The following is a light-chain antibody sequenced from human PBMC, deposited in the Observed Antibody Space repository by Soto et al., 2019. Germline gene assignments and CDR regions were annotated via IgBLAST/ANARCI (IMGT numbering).Light chain of an antibody. J-gene: IGKJ1*01. CDR3: QQYNNWPET. CDR2: GAS. CDR1: QSVSSN. V-gene: IGKV3-15*01. Sequence: IVITKATATVSVGPGDRATLSCRASQSVSSNLAWYQQKPGQAPRLLIYGASTRATGIPARFSGSGSGTEFTLTISSLQSEDFAVYYCQQYNNWPETFGQGTRWIS.